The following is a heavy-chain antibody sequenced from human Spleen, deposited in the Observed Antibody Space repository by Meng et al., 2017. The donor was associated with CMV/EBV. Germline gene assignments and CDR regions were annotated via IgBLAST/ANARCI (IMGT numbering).Heavy chain of an antibody. D-gene: IGHD2/OR15-2a*01. CDR2: MYNSGET. CDR3: TRVNITNDY. J-gene: IGHJ4*02. Sequence: SLRLSCAASGYTVSSNYMNWVRQAPGKGLEWVSVMYNSGETYYADSVKGRFTISRDNSKNTVYLQMNSLRAEDTAIYYCTRVNITNDYWGQGTLVTVSS. CDR1: GYTVSSNY. V-gene: IGHV3-53*01.